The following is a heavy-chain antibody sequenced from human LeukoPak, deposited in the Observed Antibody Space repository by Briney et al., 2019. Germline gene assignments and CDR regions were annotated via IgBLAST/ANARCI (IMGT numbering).Heavy chain of an antibody. V-gene: IGHV3-30-3*01. D-gene: IGHD5-18*01. CDR3: ARDSIHLWLRGWFDY. Sequence: QPGRSLRLSCAASGFTFSSYAMHWVRQAPGKGLEWVAVISYDGTNKYYADSVKGRFTISRDNSKNTLCLQMNSLRAEDTAVYYCARDSIHLWLRGWFDYWGQGTLVTVSS. J-gene: IGHJ4*02. CDR2: ISYDGTNK. CDR1: GFTFSSYA.